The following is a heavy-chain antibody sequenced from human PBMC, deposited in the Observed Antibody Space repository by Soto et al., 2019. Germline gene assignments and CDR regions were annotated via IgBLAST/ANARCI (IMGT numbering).Heavy chain of an antibody. V-gene: IGHV3-15*07. D-gene: IGHD3-10*01. CDR3: TTELWFGELLWNYYGRDV. Sequence: GGSLRLSCAASCFTFSNSWMNWVRQAPGKGLERVGRIKSKTDGGTTDYAAPVKGRFTISRDDSKNTLYLQMNSLKTEDTAVYYCTTELWFGELLWNYYGRDVWGQGTTVTVSS. CDR1: CFTFSNSW. J-gene: IGHJ6*02. CDR2: IKSKTDGGTT.